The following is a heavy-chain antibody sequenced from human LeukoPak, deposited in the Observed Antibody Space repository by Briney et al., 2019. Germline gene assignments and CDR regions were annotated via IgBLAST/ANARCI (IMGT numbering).Heavy chain of an antibody. CDR2: ISYEGTNK. CDR3: ARDRAKVIATLME. Sequence: GGSLRLSCAASGFTFSDAWVSWVRQAPGKGLEWVALISYEGTNKYYADSVKGRFTISRDNSRNTLYLQMNSLRAGDTAVYYCARDRAKVIATLMEWGQGTLVTVSS. CDR1: GFTFSDAW. J-gene: IGHJ4*02. V-gene: IGHV3-30-3*01. D-gene: IGHD2-21*01.